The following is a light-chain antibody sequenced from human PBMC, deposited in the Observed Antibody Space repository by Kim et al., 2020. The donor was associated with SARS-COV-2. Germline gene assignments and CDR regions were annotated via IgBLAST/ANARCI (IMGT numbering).Light chain of an antibody. CDR2: DAS. Sequence: LSPGERAPLSCRASQSVSSYLAWYQQKPGQAPRLRIYDASNRATGIPARFSGSGSGTDFTLTISSLEPEDFAVYYCQQRSNWPLTFGGGTKVDIK. V-gene: IGKV3-11*01. J-gene: IGKJ4*01. CDR3: QQRSNWPLT. CDR1: QSVSSY.